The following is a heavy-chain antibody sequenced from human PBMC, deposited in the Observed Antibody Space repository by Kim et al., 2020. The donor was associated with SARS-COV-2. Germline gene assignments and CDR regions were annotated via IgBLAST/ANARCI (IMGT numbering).Heavy chain of an antibody. Sequence: ASVKVSCKASGYTFTSYAMNWVRQAPGQGLEWMGWINTNTGNPTYAQGFTGRFVFSLDTSVSTAYLQISSLKAEDTAVYYRARDPSYSSGWDYYYYGMDVWGQGTTVTVSS. CDR2: INTNTGNP. CDR3: ARDPSYSSGWDYYYYGMDV. CDR1: GYTFTSYA. J-gene: IGHJ6*02. D-gene: IGHD6-19*01. V-gene: IGHV7-4-1*02.